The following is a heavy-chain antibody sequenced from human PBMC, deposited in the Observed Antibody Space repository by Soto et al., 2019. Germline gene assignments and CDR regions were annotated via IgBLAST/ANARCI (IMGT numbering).Heavy chain of an antibody. V-gene: IGHV3-7*01. Sequence: PGGSLRLSCEASGFTFSNYWMSWVRQAPGKGLEWVANIKKDGSEQYYVDSVKGRFTISRDNAKNSMYLQMNSLRAEDTAVYYCGSGYDYDPYYYYMNVWGKGTTVTVSS. J-gene: IGHJ6*03. CDR3: GSGYDYDPYYYYMNV. CDR2: IKKDGSEQ. D-gene: IGHD5-12*01. CDR1: GFTFSNYW.